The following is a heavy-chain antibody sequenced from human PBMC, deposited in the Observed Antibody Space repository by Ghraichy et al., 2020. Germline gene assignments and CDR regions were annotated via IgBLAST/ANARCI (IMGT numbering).Heavy chain of an antibody. CDR1: GGSIRSDPYY. D-gene: IGHD5-18*01. CDR2: IYRSGTT. Sequence: SETLSLTCTVSGGSIRSDPYYWIWIRQHPGKGLEWIGYIYRSGTTYYNPSLESRVTMSLDTSKNQFSLKLTSVTAADTAVYYCARDHDVDSTMRSFGYYGVDVWGQGTTVIVSS. V-gene: IGHV4-31*03. CDR3: ARDHDVDSTMRSFGYYGVDV. J-gene: IGHJ6*02.